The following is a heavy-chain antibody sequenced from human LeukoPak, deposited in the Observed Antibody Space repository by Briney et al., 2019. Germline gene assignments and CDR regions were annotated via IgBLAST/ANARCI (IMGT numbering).Heavy chain of an antibody. CDR1: GYTFTSYY. CDR2: INPSGGST. Sequence: ASVKVSCKASGYTFTSYYMHWVRQAPGQGLEWMGIINPSGGSTSYAQKFQGRVTMTRDTSTSTVYMELSSLRSEDTAVYYCARDSRLLIAAAEFDPWGQGTLVTXSS. CDR3: ARDSRLLIAAAEFDP. D-gene: IGHD6-13*01. V-gene: IGHV1-46*01. J-gene: IGHJ5*02.